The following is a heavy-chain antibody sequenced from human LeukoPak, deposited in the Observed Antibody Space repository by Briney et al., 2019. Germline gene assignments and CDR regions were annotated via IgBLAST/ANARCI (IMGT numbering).Heavy chain of an antibody. CDR3: AKRDSSGFDFFDY. CDR2: ISGSGGST. D-gene: IGHD3-22*01. J-gene: IGHJ4*02. CDR1: GFIFSSYA. V-gene: IGHV3-23*01. Sequence: GGSLRLSCAASGFIFSSYAMSWVRQAPGKGLEWVSAISGSGGSTYYADSVKGRFTISRDNSKNTLYLQMNSLRAEDTAVYYCAKRDSSGFDFFDYWGQGTLVTVSS.